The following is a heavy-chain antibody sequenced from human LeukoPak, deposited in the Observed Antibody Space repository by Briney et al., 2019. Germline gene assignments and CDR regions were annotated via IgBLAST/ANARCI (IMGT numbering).Heavy chain of an antibody. D-gene: IGHD4-17*01. Sequence: GGSLRLSCAASGFTFSSYWMSWVRQAPGKGLEWVSGIYGSGGGQTFYADSVRGRFIISRDDSRNLVFLHMDRLRVEDTGLYYCAKDVKSDGVWDIDHWGQGTVVTVSS. CDR1: GFTFSSYW. V-gene: IGHV3-23*01. J-gene: IGHJ4*02. CDR2: IYGSGGGQT. CDR3: AKDVKSDGVWDIDH.